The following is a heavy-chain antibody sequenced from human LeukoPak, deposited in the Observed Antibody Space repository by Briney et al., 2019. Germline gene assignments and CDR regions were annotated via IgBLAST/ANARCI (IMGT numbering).Heavy chain of an antibody. CDR3: VRDHYGSGSYGP. V-gene: IGHV3-21*01. CDR2: ISSSSSYI. Sequence: PGGSLRLSCAASGFTFSTYSMNWVRQAPGKGLEWVSSISSSSSYIYYADSVKGRFTISRDNAKNSLYLQMNSLRAEDTAVYYCVRDHYGSGSYGPWGKGTLVTVSS. J-gene: IGHJ5*02. D-gene: IGHD3-10*01. CDR1: GFTFSTYS.